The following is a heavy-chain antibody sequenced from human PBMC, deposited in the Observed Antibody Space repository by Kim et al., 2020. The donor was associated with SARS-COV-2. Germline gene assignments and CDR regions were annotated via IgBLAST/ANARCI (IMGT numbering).Heavy chain of an antibody. CDR3: ARVREYYYYYYGMDV. V-gene: IGHV3-7*03. J-gene: IGHJ6*02. Sequence: ESVKGRFTISRDNAKNSLYLQMNSLRAEDTAVYYCARVREYYYYYYGMDVWGQGTTVTVSS.